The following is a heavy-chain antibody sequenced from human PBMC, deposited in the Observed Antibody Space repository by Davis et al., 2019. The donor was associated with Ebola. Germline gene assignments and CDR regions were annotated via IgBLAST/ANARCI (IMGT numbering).Heavy chain of an antibody. J-gene: IGHJ4*02. D-gene: IGHD4-17*01. CDR2: IRSKANRYAT. Sequence: GESLKISCAVSGFTFSGSAMHWVRQASGKGLEWVGLIRSKANRYATAYAASVRGRFTISRDDLTNTAYLQMNSLKTEDTAVYYCSGTLDADFVDYWGQGTLVTVSS. CDR1: GFTFSGSA. V-gene: IGHV3-73*01. CDR3: SGTLDADFVDY.